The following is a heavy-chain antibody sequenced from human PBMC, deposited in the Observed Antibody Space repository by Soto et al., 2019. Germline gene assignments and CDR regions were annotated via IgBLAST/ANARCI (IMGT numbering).Heavy chain of an antibody. CDR2: IKQGGSEK. J-gene: IGHJ4*02. CDR3: ARDGAGRLDY. Sequence: GESLKISCAASGFTFTSYWMNWVRQAPGKGLEWVANIKQGGSEKSYVDSVKGRFTISRDNAKNSLYLQMNSLTAEDTAVYYCARDGAGRLDYWGQGTLVTVSS. D-gene: IGHD2-15*01. V-gene: IGHV3-7*01. CDR1: GFTFTSYW.